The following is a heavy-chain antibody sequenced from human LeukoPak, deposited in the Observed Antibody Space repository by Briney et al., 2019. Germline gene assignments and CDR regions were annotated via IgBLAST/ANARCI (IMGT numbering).Heavy chain of an antibody. V-gene: IGHV5-10-1*01. J-gene: IGHJ4*02. CDR3: ARLGVVVAAFDY. CDR1: GYSFTSYW. Sequence: PGESLRISCKGSGYSFTSYWISWVRQLPGKGLEWTGRIDPSDSYTNYSPSFQGHVTISADKSISTAYLQWSSLKASDTAMYYCARLGVVVAAFDYWGQGTLVTVSS. CDR2: IDPSDSYT. D-gene: IGHD2-15*01.